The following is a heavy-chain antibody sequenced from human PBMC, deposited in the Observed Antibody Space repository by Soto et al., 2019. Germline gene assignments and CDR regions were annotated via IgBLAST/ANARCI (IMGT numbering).Heavy chain of an antibody. Sequence: SETLSLTCTVSGGSVSSGSYYWSWIRKPPGKGLEWIGSIFHGGNTYYNPSLKSRVTISVDMSKNQFSLKLNSVTAADTAVYYCARARWYDAFDVWGQGTVVTVSS. D-gene: IGHD2-15*01. J-gene: IGHJ3*01. CDR1: GGSVSSGSYY. V-gene: IGHV4-61*01. CDR3: ARARWYDAFDV. CDR2: IFHGGNT.